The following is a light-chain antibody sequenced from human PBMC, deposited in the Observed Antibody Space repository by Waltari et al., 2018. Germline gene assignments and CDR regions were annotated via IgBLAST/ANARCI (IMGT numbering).Light chain of an antibody. V-gene: IGKV3-11*01. CDR1: QSVSTY. CDR2: NAS. CDR3: QQRSSGPPVT. Sequence: EVVLTQSPPTLSLSPGERATLSCRASQSVSTYLAWYQHKPGQPPRLLIFNASYGATGVPTRFSGSGSGTDFTLTISSLEPEDFAVYYCQQRSSGPPVTFGQGTRVEI. J-gene: IGKJ5*01.